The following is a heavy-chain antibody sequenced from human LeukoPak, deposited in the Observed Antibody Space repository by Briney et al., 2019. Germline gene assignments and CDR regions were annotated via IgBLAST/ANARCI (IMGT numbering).Heavy chain of an antibody. Sequence: PGGSLRLSRAASGFTVSSNYMSWVRQAPGKGLEWVASINQGGSGKYYPDSVKGRFTISRDNAKNSLYLQMNSLRAEDTAVYYCARVRPGDAASCGQGTLVSVSS. V-gene: IGHV3-7*01. CDR3: ARVRPGDAAS. J-gene: IGHJ5*02. CDR1: GFTVSSNY. D-gene: IGHD1-26*01. CDR2: INQGGSGK.